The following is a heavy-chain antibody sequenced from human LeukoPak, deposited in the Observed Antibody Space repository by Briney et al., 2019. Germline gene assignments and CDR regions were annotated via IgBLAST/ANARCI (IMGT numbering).Heavy chain of an antibody. J-gene: IGHJ4*02. D-gene: IGHD3-10*01. V-gene: IGHV3-48*02. CDR1: GXTFSNYR. CDR2: ISRGGRTI. CDR3: ARDGTSGTYYDYIDC. Sequence: GGSLRLSCAASGXTFSNYRMIWVRQAPGKGLEWVSYISRGGRTIYYADSVKGRFTISRDNAKNSLNLQMNSLRDEDTAVYYCARDGTSGTYYDYIDCWGQGALVTVSS.